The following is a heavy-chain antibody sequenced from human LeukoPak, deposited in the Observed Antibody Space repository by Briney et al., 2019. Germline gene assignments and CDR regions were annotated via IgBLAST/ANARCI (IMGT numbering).Heavy chain of an antibody. CDR3: ARDQCSGGSCYSAFDY. CDR2: IIPILGIA. D-gene: IGHD2-15*01. Sequence: GASVKVSCKTSGGTFSSYTISWVRQAPGQGLEWMGRIIPILGIANYAQKFQGRVTITADKSTSTAYMELSSLRSEDTAVYYCARDQCSGGSCYSAFDYWGQGTLVTVSS. V-gene: IGHV1-69*04. J-gene: IGHJ4*02. CDR1: GGTFSSYT.